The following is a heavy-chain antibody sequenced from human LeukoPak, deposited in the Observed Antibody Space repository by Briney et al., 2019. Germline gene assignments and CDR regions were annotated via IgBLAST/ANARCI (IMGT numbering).Heavy chain of an antibody. Sequence: GGSLRLSCAASGFTFSSYSMNWVRQAPGKGLEWVSYISSSSSTIYYADSVKGRFTISRDNAKNSLYLQKNSLRAEDTAVYYCARDAGYSYGLDAFDIWGQGTMVTVSS. CDR2: ISSSSSTI. J-gene: IGHJ3*02. V-gene: IGHV3-48*01. CDR1: GFTFSSYS. D-gene: IGHD5-18*01. CDR3: ARDAGYSYGLDAFDI.